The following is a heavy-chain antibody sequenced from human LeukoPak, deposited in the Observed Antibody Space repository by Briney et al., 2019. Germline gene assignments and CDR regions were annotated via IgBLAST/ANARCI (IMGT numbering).Heavy chain of an antibody. V-gene: IGHV1-46*01. CDR3: AREVAAAGTDY. CDR1: GYTFTSYY. Sequence: ASVKVSCKASGYTFTSYYMHWVRQAPGQGLEWMGIINPSGGSTSYAQKFQGRVTMTRDMSTSTVYMELSSLRSEDTAVYYCAREVAAAGTDYWGQGTLVTVSS. D-gene: IGHD6-13*01. J-gene: IGHJ4*02. CDR2: INPSGGST.